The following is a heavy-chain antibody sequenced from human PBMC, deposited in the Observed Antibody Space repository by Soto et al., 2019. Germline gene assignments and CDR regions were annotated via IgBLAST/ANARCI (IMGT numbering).Heavy chain of an antibody. J-gene: IGHJ4*02. V-gene: IGHV1-69*13. CDR2: IIPIFGTA. D-gene: IGHD4-17*01. CDR1: GGTFSSYA. CDR3: ARREDFAETNFDY. Sequence: ASVKVSCKASGGTFSSYAISWVRQAPGQGLEWMGGIIPIFGTANYAQKFQGRVTITADESTSTAYMELSSLRSEDTAVYCCARREDFAETNFDYWGQGTLVTVSS.